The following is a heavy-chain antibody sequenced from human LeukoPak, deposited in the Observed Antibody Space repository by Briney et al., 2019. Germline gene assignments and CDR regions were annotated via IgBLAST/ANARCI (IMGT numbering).Heavy chain of an antibody. J-gene: IGHJ6*03. V-gene: IGHV3-7*01. CDR2: INQDGSEK. CDR3: ARFPGTYYLDV. Sequence: GESLRLSCAASGFSFSSYAMSWVRQAPGKGLEWVANINQDGSEKNYVDSVKGPFTISRDNAKNSLYLQMNSLRAEDTAVYYCARFPGTYYLDVWGKGTTVTVSS. CDR1: GFSFSSYA.